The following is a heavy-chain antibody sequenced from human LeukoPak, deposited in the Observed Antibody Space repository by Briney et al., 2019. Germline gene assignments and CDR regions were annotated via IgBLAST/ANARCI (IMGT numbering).Heavy chain of an antibody. CDR1: GYTFATYY. CDR3: ARHASGSGSPLDY. CDR2: INPNSGAP. V-gene: IGHV1-46*03. Sequence: ASVTVSCKASGYTFATYYIHWVRQAPGQGLEWMGIINPNSGAPRFAQKFQGRLTMARDTSTSTVHMELSSLRSEDMAVYYCARHASGSGSPLDYWGQGTLVTVSS. J-gene: IGHJ4*02. D-gene: IGHD3-10*01.